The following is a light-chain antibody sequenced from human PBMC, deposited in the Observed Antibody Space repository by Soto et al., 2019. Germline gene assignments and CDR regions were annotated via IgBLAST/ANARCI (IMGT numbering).Light chain of an antibody. CDR3: QYYGSSPWT. J-gene: IGKJ1*01. CDR2: SAF. Sequence: EIVLTQSPSTLSLSLGERGTISCRASQTVSSNYLAWYQQKPGQPPRLLIYSAFSRDTGIPDRFSGSGSVTDFTLNISRLEPEDFAVYYCQYYGSSPWTFGQGTKVEIK. V-gene: IGKV3-20*01. CDR1: QTVSSNY.